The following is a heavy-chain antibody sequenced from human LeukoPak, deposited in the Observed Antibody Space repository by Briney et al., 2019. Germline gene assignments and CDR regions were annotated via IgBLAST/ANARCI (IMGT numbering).Heavy chain of an antibody. CDR2: ISTDGSIT. CDR1: GFTIRNYW. J-gene: IGHJ4*02. Sequence: PGGSLRLSCVASGFTIRNYWMHWVRQAPGKGLVWVSRISTDGSITTNADYVKGRFTFSRDNAKNTMYLQMNTLRAEDTALYYCARDRGYSDSSGSLDYWGQGTLVTVSS. V-gene: IGHV3-74*01. D-gene: IGHD3-22*01. CDR3: ARDRGYSDSSGSLDY.